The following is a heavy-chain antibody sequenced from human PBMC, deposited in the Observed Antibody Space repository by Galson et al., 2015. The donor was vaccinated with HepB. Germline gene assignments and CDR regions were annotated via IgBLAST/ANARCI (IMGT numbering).Heavy chain of an antibody. CDR1: GFTFSDYY. CDR3: ASGYYYDSSGYDY. J-gene: IGHJ4*02. D-gene: IGHD3-22*01. V-gene: IGHV3-11*01. CDR2: ISSSGSTI. Sequence: SLRLSCAASGFTFSDYYMSGIRQAPGEGLEGVSYISSSGSTIYYADSVKGRFTIPRDNAKNSLYLQMNSLRAEDTAVYYCASGYYYDSSGYDYWGQGTLVTDSS.